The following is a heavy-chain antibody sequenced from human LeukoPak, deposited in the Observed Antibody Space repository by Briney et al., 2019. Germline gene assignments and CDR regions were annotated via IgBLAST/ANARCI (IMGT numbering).Heavy chain of an antibody. J-gene: IGHJ6*02. CDR2: FDPEDGET. CDR1: GYTLTELS. V-gene: IGHV1-24*01. Sequence: EASVKVSCKVSGYTLTELSMHWVRQAPGKGLAWMGGFDPEDGETIYAQKFQGRVTMTEDTSTDTAYMELSSLRSEDTAVYYCATPGGGDFWSGQYGMDVWGQGTTVTVSS. D-gene: IGHD3-3*01. CDR3: ATPGGGDFWSGQYGMDV.